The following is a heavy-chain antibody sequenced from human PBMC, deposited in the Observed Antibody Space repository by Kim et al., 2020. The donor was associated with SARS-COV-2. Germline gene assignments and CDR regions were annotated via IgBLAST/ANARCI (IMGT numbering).Heavy chain of an antibody. J-gene: IGHJ6*01. D-gene: IGHD1-1*01. CDR3: ARVSLGYQLAYYYGMDV. CDR2: IYSGGST. V-gene: IGHV3-53*01. Sequence: GGSLRLSCAASGFTVSGNYMSWVRQAPGKGLEWVSVIYSGGSTYYADAVKGRFTISRDNSKNTLYLQMNSLSAEDTAVYYCARVSLGYQLAYYYGMDVWGHGTTVTFSP. CDR1: GFTVSGNY.